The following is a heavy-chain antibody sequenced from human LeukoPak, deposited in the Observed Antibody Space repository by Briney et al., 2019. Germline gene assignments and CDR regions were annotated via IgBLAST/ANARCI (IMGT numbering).Heavy chain of an antibody. CDR1: GGTFSSYA. CDR2: IIPIFGTA. V-gene: IGHV1-69*06. CDR3: ACGYCSSTSCRYGMDV. Sequence: ASVKVSCMASGGTFSSYAISWVRQAPGQGLEWMGGIIPIFGTANYAQKFQGRVTMTADKSTSTAYMELSSLRSEDTAVYYCACGYCSSTSCRYGMDVWGKGTTVTVSS. D-gene: IGHD2-2*03. J-gene: IGHJ6*04.